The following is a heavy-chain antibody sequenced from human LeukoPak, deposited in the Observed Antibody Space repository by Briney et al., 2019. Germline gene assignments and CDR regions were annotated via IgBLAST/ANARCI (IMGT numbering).Heavy chain of an antibody. CDR3: ARRRDGYIVNFFDI. J-gene: IGHJ3*02. CDR1: TGSISSSSYY. Sequence: SETLSLTCTVSTGSISSSSYYWGWIRQPPGKGLEWIGSIYYSGSTSYNPSLKSRVTISLDTSKNQFSLRLSSVIAADTAVYYCARRRDGYIVNFFDIWGQGTMVTVSS. V-gene: IGHV4-39*01. CDR2: IYYSGST. D-gene: IGHD5-24*01.